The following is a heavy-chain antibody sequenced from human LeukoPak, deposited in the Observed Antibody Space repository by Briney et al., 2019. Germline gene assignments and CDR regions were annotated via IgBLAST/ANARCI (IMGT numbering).Heavy chain of an antibody. CDR3: ARDRPGYDFWSGSYAFDI. CDR2: IYYSGST. V-gene: IGHV4-31*03. Sequence: SETLSLTCTVSGGSISSGGYYWSWIRRHPGKGLEWIGYIYYSGSTYYNPSLKSRVTISVDTSKNQFSLKLSSVTAADTAVYYCARDRPGYDFWSGSYAFDIWGQGTMVTVSS. D-gene: IGHD3-3*01. CDR1: GGSISSGGYY. J-gene: IGHJ3*02.